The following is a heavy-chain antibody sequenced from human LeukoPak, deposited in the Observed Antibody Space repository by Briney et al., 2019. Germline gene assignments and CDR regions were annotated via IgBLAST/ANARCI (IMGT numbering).Heavy chain of an antibody. V-gene: IGHV4-39*07. J-gene: IGHJ4*02. D-gene: IGHD5-12*01. Sequence: SETLSRTCTGSGGSISSSSYYWGWIRQPPGKGLEWIGSIYYSGSTYYNPSLKSRVTISVDTSKNQFSLKLSSVTAADTAVYYCARATYGYDVFDYWGQGTLVTVSS. CDR1: GGSISSSSYY. CDR3: ARATYGYDVFDY. CDR2: IYYSGST.